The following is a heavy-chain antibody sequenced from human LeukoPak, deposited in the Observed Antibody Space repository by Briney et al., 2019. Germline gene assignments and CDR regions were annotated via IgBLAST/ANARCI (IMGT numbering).Heavy chain of an antibody. D-gene: IGHD5-18*01. Sequence: SETLSLTCAVYGGSFSGYYWSWIRQPPRKGLEWIGEINHSGSTNYNPSLKSRVTISVDTSKNQFSLKLSSVTAADTAVYYCARGRGYSYGHGGYWGQGTLVTVSS. CDR2: INHSGST. J-gene: IGHJ4*02. CDR1: GGSFSGYY. V-gene: IGHV4-34*01. CDR3: ARGRGYSYGHGGY.